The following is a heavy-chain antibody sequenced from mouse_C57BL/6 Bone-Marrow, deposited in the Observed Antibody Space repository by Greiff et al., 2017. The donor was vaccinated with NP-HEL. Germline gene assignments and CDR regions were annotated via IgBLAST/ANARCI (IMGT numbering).Heavy chain of an antibody. CDR1: GYTFTGNW. D-gene: IGHD1-1*01. J-gene: IGHJ2*01. CDR3: ARDYYDSSYFDY. CDR2: ILPGSGNT. Sequence: QVQLQQSGAELMKPGASVKLSCKATGYTFTGNWIEWVKQRPGHGLEWIGEILPGSGNTYYNERFKGKATFTADTSSNTAYMQLSSLTTEDSAIDYCARDYYDSSYFDYWGQGTTLTVTS. V-gene: IGHV1-9*01.